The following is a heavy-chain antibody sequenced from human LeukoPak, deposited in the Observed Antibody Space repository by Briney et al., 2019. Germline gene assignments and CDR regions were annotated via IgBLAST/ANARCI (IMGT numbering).Heavy chain of an antibody. J-gene: IGHJ3*02. CDR2: IIPIFGTA. V-gene: IGHV1-69*05. CDR3: ARVPTYYDFWSGPIRAFDI. D-gene: IGHD3-3*01. CDR1: GGTFSSYA. Sequence: WASVKVSCKASGGTFSSYAISWVRQAPGQGLEWMGGIIPIFGTANYAQKFQGRVTMTRNTSISTAYMELSSLRSEDTAVYYCARVPTYYDFWSGPIRAFDIWGQGTMVTVSS.